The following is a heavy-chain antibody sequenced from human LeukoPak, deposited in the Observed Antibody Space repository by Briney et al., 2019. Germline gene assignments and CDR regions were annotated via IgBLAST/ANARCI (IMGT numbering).Heavy chain of an antibody. V-gene: IGHV1-8*01. CDR2: MNPNSGNT. D-gene: IGHD2-21*02. Sequence: ASVKVSCKASGYTFTSYDINWVRQATGQGLEWMGWMNPNSGNTGYAQKFQGRVTMTRNTSISTAYMELSSLRAEDTAVYYCARDPRGLLHTFDYWGQGTLVTVSS. J-gene: IGHJ4*02. CDR3: ARDPRGLLHTFDY. CDR1: GYTFTSYD.